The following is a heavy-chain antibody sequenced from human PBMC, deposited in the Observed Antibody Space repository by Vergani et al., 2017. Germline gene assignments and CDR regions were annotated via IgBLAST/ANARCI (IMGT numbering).Heavy chain of an antibody. Sequence: QVQLVQSGAEVKKPGASVKVSCKASGYTFTDYYIHWVRQAPGQGLEWMWCINPNTGGTNLAQKFQGVVTMTRDTSISTAYMDLNSLISDDTAVYYCARDLYYNDNSGGFGRWGQGTLVTVSS. CDR3: ARDLYYNDNSGGFGR. CDR1: GYTFTDYY. CDR2: INPNTGGT. J-gene: IGHJ5*02. V-gene: IGHV1-2*02. D-gene: IGHD3-22*01.